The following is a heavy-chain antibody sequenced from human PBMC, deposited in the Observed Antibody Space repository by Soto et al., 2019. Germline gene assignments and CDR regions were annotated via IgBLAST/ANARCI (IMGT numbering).Heavy chain of an antibody. D-gene: IGHD3-10*01. CDR2: IIPLFGTA. CDR1: GVTFSSET. CDR3: ATELGENPASPFDA. J-gene: IGHJ4*02. Sequence: SVKVSCKASGVTFSSETLGWVRQAPGQGLEWVGGIIPLFGTASYAQKFQGRVTITADESTSTVYMEVSSLRSDDTAVYFCATELGENPASPFDAWGQGTLLTVSS. V-gene: IGHV1-69*13.